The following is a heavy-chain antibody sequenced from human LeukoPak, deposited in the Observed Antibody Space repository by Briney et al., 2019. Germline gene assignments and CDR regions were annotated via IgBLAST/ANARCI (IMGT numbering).Heavy chain of an antibody. V-gene: IGHV3-7*01. CDR2: IKQDGSEK. Sequence: GGSLRLSCAASGFTFSSYWMSWVRQAPGKGLEWVANIKQDGSEKYYVDSVKGRFTISRDNAKNSLYLQMNSLRAEDTAVYYCARDPDRIAAAGAYYFDYWGQGTLVTVSS. CDR3: ARDPDRIAAAGAYYFDY. D-gene: IGHD6-13*01. J-gene: IGHJ4*02. CDR1: GFTFSSYW.